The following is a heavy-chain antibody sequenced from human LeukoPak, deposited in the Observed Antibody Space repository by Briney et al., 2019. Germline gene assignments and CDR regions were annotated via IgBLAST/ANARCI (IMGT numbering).Heavy chain of an antibody. Sequence: PSETLSLTCTVSGGSISSYYWSWIRQPPGKGLEWIGYIYYSGSTNYNPSLKSRVTISVDTSKNQFSLKLSSVAAADTAVYYCARIRDYYFDYWGQGTLVTVSS. V-gene: IGHV4-59*01. CDR3: ARIRDYYFDY. D-gene: IGHD2-21*01. J-gene: IGHJ4*02. CDR1: GGSISSYY. CDR2: IYYSGST.